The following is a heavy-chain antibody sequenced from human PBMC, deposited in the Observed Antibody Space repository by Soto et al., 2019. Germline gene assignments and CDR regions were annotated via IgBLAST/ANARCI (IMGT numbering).Heavy chain of an antibody. V-gene: IGHV3-15*01. Sequence: GGSLRLSCAASGFTFSNAWMSWVRQAPGKGLEWVGRIKSKTDGGTTDYAAPVKGRFTISRDDSKNTLYLQMNSLKTEDTAVYYCTTEVSSAPSFDYWGQGTLVTVSS. CDR1: GFTFSNAW. J-gene: IGHJ4*02. CDR3: TTEVSSAPSFDY. D-gene: IGHD3-22*01. CDR2: IKSKTDGGTT.